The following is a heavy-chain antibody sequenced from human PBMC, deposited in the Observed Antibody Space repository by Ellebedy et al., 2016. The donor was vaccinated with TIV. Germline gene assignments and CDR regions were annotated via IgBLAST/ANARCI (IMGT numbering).Heavy chain of an antibody. D-gene: IGHD3-3*01. V-gene: IGHV4-4*08. CDR3: ARAPRYYNFWSGYREHFDS. CDR2: IYDIGTT. CDR1: GASMRYNY. J-gene: IGHJ4*02. Sequence: MPSETLSLTCDVSGASMRYNYWSWVRQPPGKGLEWIGYIYDIGTTNYNPSLKSRVSISIDTSKNQLPLKLKSVTAADTAVYFCARAPRYYNFWSGYREHFDSWGPGILVTVSS.